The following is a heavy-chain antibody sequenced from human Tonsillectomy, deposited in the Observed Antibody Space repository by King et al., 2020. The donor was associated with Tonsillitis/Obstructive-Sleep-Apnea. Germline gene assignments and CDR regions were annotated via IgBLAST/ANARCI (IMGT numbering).Heavy chain of an antibody. V-gene: IGHV4-4*02. Sequence: QLQESGPGLVRPSGTLSLTCAVSGGSISDDNWWSWVRQPPGKGLEWIGEVYHSGDTNYSPSLKSRLTISVDHSRNQFSLNLNSLTAADTAVYYCARDVGYQLMSDWGRGTLVIVSS. CDR3: ARDVGYQLMSD. J-gene: IGHJ4*02. CDR2: VYHSGDT. D-gene: IGHD2-2*01. CDR1: GGSISDDNW.